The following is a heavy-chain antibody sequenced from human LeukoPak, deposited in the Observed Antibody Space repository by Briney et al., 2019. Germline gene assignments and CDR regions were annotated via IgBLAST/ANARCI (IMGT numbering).Heavy chain of an antibody. CDR1: GFTVSSNY. D-gene: IGHD6-13*01. CDR3: GCIAAAGTDYYYGMDV. J-gene: IGHJ6*02. V-gene: IGHV3-23*01. CDR2: ISGSGGST. Sequence: GGSLRLSCAASGFTVSSNYMSWVRQAPGKGLEWVSAISGSGGSTYYADSVKGRFTISRDNSRNTLYLQMNSLRAEDTAVYYCGCIAAAGTDYYYGMDVWGQGTTVTVSS.